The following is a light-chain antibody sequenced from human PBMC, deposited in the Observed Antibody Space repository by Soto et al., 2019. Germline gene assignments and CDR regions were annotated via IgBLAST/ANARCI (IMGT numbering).Light chain of an antibody. CDR2: DAS. CDR1: QSISSW. V-gene: IGKV1-5*01. J-gene: IGKJ1*01. Sequence: DIQMTQSPSTLSASVGDRVTITCRASQSISSWLAWYQQKPGKAPKLLIYDASSLESGVPSRFRGSASGKEFTLTISSLKPDDCATYYCQQYNSYSHWKFGQRTKADI. CDR3: QQYNSYSHWK.